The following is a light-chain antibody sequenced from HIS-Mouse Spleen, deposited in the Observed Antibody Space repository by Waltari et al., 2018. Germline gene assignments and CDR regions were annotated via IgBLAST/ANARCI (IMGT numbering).Light chain of an antibody. V-gene: IGLV2-23*01. CDR3: CSYAGSSTVV. J-gene: IGLJ2*01. CDR1: SSDVGSYNL. CDR2: EGS. Sequence: QSALTQPASVSGSPGQSITISCTGTSSDVGSYNLVSWYQQHPGKAPKLMIYEGSKGPSGVSHRFSGCKSGNTASLTISGLQAEDEADYYCCSYAGSSTVVFGGGTKLTVL.